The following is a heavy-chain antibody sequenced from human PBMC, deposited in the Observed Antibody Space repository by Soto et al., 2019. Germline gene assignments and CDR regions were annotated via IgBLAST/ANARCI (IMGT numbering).Heavy chain of an antibody. CDR3: AREGVESGYDSRYYGMDV. Sequence: QVQLVQSGAEVKKPGASVKVSCKASGYTFTSYYMHWVRQAPGQGLEWMGIINPSGGSTSYAQKFQGRVTMTRDTYTSTVYMELSSLRSEDTAVYYCAREGVESGYDSRYYGMDVWGQGTTVTVSS. CDR1: GYTFTSYY. D-gene: IGHD5-12*01. V-gene: IGHV1-46*01. J-gene: IGHJ6*02. CDR2: INPSGGST.